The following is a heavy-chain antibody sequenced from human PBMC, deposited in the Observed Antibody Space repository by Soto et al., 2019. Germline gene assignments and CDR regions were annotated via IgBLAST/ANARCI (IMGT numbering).Heavy chain of an antibody. CDR1: GGTFSSYA. CDR2: IIPIFGTA. D-gene: IGHD2-2*02. Sequence: GASVKVSCKASGGTFSSYAISWVRQAPGQGLEWMGGIIPIFGTANYAQKFQGRVTITADESTSTAYMELSSLRSEDTAVYYCARSIVVVPAAIPHYYYGMDVWGQGTTVTVSS. V-gene: IGHV1-69*13. CDR3: ARSIVVVPAAIPHYYYGMDV. J-gene: IGHJ6*02.